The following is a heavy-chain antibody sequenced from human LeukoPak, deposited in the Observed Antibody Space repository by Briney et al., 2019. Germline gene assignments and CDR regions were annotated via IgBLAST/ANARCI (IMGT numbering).Heavy chain of an antibody. Sequence: GGSLRLSCAASGFTFSNAWMSWVRQAPGKGLEWVGRIKSKTDGGTTDYAAPVKGRFTISRDDSKNTLYLQMNSLKTEDTAVYYCTTVFYGHLYYFDYWGQGTLVTASS. CDR2: IKSKTDGGTT. D-gene: IGHD2/OR15-2a*01. V-gene: IGHV3-15*01. CDR3: TTVFYGHLYYFDY. J-gene: IGHJ4*02. CDR1: GFTFSNAW.